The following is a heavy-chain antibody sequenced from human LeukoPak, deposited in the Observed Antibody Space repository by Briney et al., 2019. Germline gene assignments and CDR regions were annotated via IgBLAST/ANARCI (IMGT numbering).Heavy chain of an antibody. D-gene: IGHD3-22*01. CDR2: INPSGGTT. J-gene: IGHJ3*02. V-gene: IGHV1-46*01. Sequence: GASVKVSCKASGYTFTNHYIHWVRQAPGQGLQWVATINPSGGTTSYAEKFQGRVTVTRDTATSKVYMEPSSLRSEDTAVYYCARDTTYYYDSSGYHDAFDIWGQGTMVTVSS. CDR1: GYTFTNHY. CDR3: ARDTTYYYDSSGYHDAFDI.